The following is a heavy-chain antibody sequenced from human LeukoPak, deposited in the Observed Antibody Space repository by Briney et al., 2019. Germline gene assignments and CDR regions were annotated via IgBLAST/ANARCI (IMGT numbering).Heavy chain of an antibody. CDR1: GGSISTSSYY. J-gene: IGHJ5*02. Sequence: SETLSLTCTVSGGSISTSSYYWGWIRQPPGQGLEWIGSIFYSGSTYYNPSIKSRVIISVDTSKNQFSLKLSSVTAADTAVYYCARRDRYCSSTSCYGHRFDPWGQGTLVTVSS. V-gene: IGHV4-39*01. D-gene: IGHD2-2*01. CDR3: ARRDRYCSSTSCYGHRFDP. CDR2: IFYSGST.